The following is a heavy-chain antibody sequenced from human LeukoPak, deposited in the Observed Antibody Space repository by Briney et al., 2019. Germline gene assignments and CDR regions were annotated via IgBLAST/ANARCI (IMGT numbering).Heavy chain of an antibody. CDR2: ISYDGSNK. CDR1: GFTFSSYG. J-gene: IGHJ4*02. Sequence: GGSLRLSCAASGFTFSSYGMHWVRQAPGKGLEWVAVISYDGSNKYYADSVKGRFTISRDNSKNTLYLQMNSLRAEDTAVYYRAMGAMVTFDYWGQGTLVTVSS. CDR3: AMGAMVTFDY. D-gene: IGHD5-18*01. V-gene: IGHV3-30*03.